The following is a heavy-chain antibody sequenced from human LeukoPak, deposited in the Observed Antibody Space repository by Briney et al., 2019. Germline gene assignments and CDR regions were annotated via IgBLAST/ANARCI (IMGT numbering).Heavy chain of an antibody. CDR1: GGSISSGSYS. J-gene: IGHJ5*02. D-gene: IGHD6-6*01. CDR3: ARGIAARLVVNWFDP. Sequence: SETLSLTCTVSGGSISSGSYSWSWIRQPAGKGLEWIGRIYTSGSTNYNPSLKSRVTISVDTSKNQFSLKLSSVTAADTAVYYCARGIAARLVVNWFDPWGQGTLVTVSS. CDR2: IYTSGST. V-gene: IGHV4-61*02.